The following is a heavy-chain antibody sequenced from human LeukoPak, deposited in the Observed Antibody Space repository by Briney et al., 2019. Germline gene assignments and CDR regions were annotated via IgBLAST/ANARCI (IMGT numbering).Heavy chain of an antibody. CDR2: INPSSGAT. V-gene: IGHV1-2*02. J-gene: IGHJ5*02. CDR3: ALENYYGSGSEHNFFYP. D-gene: IGHD3-10*01. Sequence: ASVKVSCKASGYTFTSYAISWVRQAPGQGLEWMGWINPSSGATDYAQKFQGRVTMTRDTSIDTAYMELRRLRSDDTAVYFCALENYYGSGSEHNFFYPWGQGTLVTVSS. CDR1: GYTFTSYA.